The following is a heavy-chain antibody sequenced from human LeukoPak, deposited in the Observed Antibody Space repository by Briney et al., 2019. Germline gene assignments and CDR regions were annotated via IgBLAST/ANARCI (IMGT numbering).Heavy chain of an antibody. CDR3: ARLYSGSYDAFDI. D-gene: IGHD1-26*01. J-gene: IGHJ3*02. CDR1: GGSISSSSYY. Sequence: TSETLSLTCTVSGGSISSSSYYWGWIRQPPGKGLEWIGSIYYSGITYYNPSLKSRVTISVDTSKNQFSLKLSSVTAADTAVYYCARLYSGSYDAFDIWGQGTMVTVSS. CDR2: IYYSGIT. V-gene: IGHV4-39*07.